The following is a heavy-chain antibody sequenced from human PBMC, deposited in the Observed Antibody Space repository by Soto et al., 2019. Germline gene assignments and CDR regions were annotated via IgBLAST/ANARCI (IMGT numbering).Heavy chain of an antibody. V-gene: IGHV4-34*01. D-gene: IGHD2-21*01. CDR3: AREGERAFSLGY. CDR1: GFTVSSNY. CDR2: INHSGST. Sequence: LSCAASGFTVSSNYMSWIRQPPGKGLEWIGEINHSGSTNYNPSLKSRVTISVDTSKNQFSLKLSSVTAADTAVYYCAREGERAFSLGYWGQGTLVTVSS. J-gene: IGHJ4*02.